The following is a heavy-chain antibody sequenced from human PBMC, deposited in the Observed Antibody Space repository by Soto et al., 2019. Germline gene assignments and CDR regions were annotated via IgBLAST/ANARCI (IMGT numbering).Heavy chain of an antibody. J-gene: IGHJ6*02. D-gene: IGHD3-16*01. V-gene: IGHV3-74*01. CDR2: INSDGSST. CDR3: ASEACYDYVWGSKRCYYYYGMDV. CDR1: GFTFSSYW. Sequence: GGSLRLSCAASGFTFSSYWMHWVRQAPGKGLVWVSRINSDGSSTSYADSVKGRFTISRDNAKNTLYLQMNSLRAEDTAVYYCASEACYDYVWGSKRCYYYYGMDVWGQGTTVTVSS.